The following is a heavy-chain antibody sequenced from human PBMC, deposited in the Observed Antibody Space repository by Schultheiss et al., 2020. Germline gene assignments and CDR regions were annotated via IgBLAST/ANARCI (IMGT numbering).Heavy chain of an antibody. CDR1: GGSISSSSYY. CDR2: IYTSGST. V-gene: IGHV4-61*05. Sequence: SETLSLTCTVSGGSISSSSYYWGWIRQPPGKGLEWIGRIYTSGSTNYNPSLKSRVTISVDTSKNQFSLKLSSVTAADTAVYYCARVRYYGSGGENWFDPWGQGTLVTVSS. D-gene: IGHD3-10*01. J-gene: IGHJ5*02. CDR3: ARVRYYGSGGENWFDP.